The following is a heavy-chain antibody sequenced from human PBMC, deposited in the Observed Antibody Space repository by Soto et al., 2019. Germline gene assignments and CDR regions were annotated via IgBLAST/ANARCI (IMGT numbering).Heavy chain of an antibody. J-gene: IGHJ4*02. CDR3: ARGEAPDY. CDR1: VFTFSSDS. V-gene: IGHV3-48*02. CDR2: ISSSSSTI. Sequence: EVQLVESGGGLVQPGGSLRLSCAASVFTFSSDSMNWVRQAPGKGQEWVSYISSSSSTIYYAGSVDGRFTISRDNAKNSLTLQMNSLRYEDTAVYYCARGEAPDYWGQGTLVTVSS.